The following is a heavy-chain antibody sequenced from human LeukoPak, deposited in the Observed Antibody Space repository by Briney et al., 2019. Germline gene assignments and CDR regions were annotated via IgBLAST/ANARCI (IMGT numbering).Heavy chain of an antibody. CDR1: GFSFSDSW. V-gene: IGHV3-7*05. CDR3: ARGHGWFDP. Sequence: GGFLRLSCAASGFSFSDSWMTWVRQAPGKGLEWVANIEQYGSEKNYVDSVKGRFTISRDNAKNSLYLQMNILRAEDTAVYYCARGHGWFDPWGQGTLVTVSS. CDR2: IEQYGSEK. J-gene: IGHJ5*02.